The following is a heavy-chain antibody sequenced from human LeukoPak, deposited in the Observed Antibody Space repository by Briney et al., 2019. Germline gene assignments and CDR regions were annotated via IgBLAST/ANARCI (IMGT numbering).Heavy chain of an antibody. J-gene: IGHJ4*02. D-gene: IGHD2-8*01. CDR1: GFTFNNFA. Sequence: PGGSPRLSCAASGFTFNNFAMSWVRQAPGKGLEWVSTISGGGSDTYYADSVKGRFTISRDNSKNTLFLQVNSLRAEDTAVYYCAKTSGYTYANKNDYWGQGSLVTVSS. CDR3: AKTSGYTYANKNDY. CDR2: ISGGGSDT. V-gene: IGHV3-23*01.